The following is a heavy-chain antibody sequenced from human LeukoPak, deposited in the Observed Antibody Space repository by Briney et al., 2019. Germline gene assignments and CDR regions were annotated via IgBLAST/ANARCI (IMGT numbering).Heavy chain of an antibody. CDR2: ISGSRAST. J-gene: IGHJ4*02. Sequence: GGSLRLSCAASEFTFRTYAMSWVRQAPGKGLEWVSTISGSRASTYYADAVKGRFTISRDDSSNTLYLQMNSPRGEDTAIYYCAKGRAVGESYYDYWGQGTLVTVSS. D-gene: IGHD1-26*01. CDR3: AKGRAVGESYYDY. V-gene: IGHV3-23*01. CDR1: EFTFRTYA.